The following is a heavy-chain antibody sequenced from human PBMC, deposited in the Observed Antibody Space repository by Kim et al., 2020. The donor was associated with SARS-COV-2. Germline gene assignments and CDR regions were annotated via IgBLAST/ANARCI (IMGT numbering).Heavy chain of an antibody. D-gene: IGHD4-17*01. V-gene: IGHV4-39*01. J-gene: IGHJ5*02. CDR3: ARHSHGDYVNWFDP. CDR1: GGSISSSSYY. Sequence: SETLSLTCTVSGGSISSSSYYWGWIRQPPGKGLEWIGSIYYSGSTYYNPSLKSRVTISVDTSKNQFSLKLSSVTAADTAVYYCARHSHGDYVNWFDPWGQGTLVTVSS. CDR2: IYYSGST.